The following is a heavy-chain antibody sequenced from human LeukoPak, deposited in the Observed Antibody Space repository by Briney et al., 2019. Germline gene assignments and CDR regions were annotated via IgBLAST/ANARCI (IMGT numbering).Heavy chain of an antibody. J-gene: IGHJ3*02. CDR3: AKDTRLAAAGTGAFDI. CDR2: ISWNSGSI. V-gene: IGHV3-9*01. D-gene: IGHD6-13*01. Sequence: GGSLRLSCAASGFTFDDYAMHWVRQAPGKGLEWVSGISWNSGSIGYADSVKGRFTISRDNAKNSLYLQMNSLRAEDTALYYCAKDTRLAAAGTGAFDIWGQGTMVTVSS. CDR1: GFTFDDYA.